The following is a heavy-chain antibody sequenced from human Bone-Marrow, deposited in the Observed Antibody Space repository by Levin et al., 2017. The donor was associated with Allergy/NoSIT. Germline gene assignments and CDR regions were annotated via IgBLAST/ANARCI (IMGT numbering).Heavy chain of an antibody. J-gene: IGHJ6*02. V-gene: IGHV4-59*11. CDR3: ARRYFGSDGMDF. CDR2: MYDSGST. D-gene: IGHD3-9*01. CDR1: GASISSHY. Sequence: PSETLSLTCTVSGASISSHYWSWIRQSPGKGLEWIGYMYDSGSTKFNPSLKSRVTILVDRPKNQFSLKLTSVTAADTAVYSCARRYFGSDGMDFWGQGTTVTVSS.